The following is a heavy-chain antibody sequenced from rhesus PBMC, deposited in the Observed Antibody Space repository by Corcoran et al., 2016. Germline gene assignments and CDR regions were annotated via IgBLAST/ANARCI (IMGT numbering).Heavy chain of an antibody. CDR3: AIHRGGFTYQVDY. J-gene: IGHJ4*01. D-gene: IGHD2-39*02. V-gene: IGHV4S18*01. CDR2: IYGLSTSP. Sequence: QLPLQESGPGLVKPSETLSVTCAVSGGSMSDGYRWSWIREPPGKGLEWIGYIYGLSTSPIYHPSLKMRVTISKDPSKNQFSLKLSSVTASDTAVYDCAIHRGGFTYQVDYCGQGVPFTVSS. CDR1: GGSMSDGYR.